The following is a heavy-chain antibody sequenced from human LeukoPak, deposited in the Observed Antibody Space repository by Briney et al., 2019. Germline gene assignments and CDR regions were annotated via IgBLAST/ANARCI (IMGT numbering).Heavy chain of an antibody. CDR1: GGSISSFY. D-gene: IGHD3-10*01. V-gene: IGHV4-59*01. CDR3: ARGKAMVRGVIIRYYYMDV. CDR2: IYYSGST. J-gene: IGHJ6*03. Sequence: SETLSLTCTVSGGSISSFYWSWIRQPPGKGLEWIGYIYYSGSTNYNPSLKSRVTMSVDTSKNQFSLKLSSVTAADTAVYYCARGKAMVRGVIIRYYYMDVWGKGTTVTVSS.